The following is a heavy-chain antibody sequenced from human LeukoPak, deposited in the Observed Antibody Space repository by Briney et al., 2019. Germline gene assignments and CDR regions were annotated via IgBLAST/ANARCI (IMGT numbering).Heavy chain of an antibody. CDR2: IYYSGST. J-gene: IGHJ6*03. CDR1: GGSISSYY. V-gene: IGHV4-59*01. Sequence: SETLSLTCTVSGGSISSYYWSWIRQPPGKGLEWIGYIYYSGSTNYNPSLKSRVTISVDTSKDQFSLKLSSVTAADTAVYYCARDMYYMDVWGKGTTVTVSS. CDR3: ARDMYYMDV.